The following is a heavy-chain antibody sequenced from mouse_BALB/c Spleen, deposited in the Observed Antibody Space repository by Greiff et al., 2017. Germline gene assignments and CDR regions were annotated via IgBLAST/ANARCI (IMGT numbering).Heavy chain of an antibody. CDR1: GFTFSSYT. CDR3: ARQLTGYFDY. CDR2: ISNGGGST. D-gene: IGHD4-1*01. J-gene: IGHJ2*01. Sequence: EVQRVESGGGLVQPGGSLKLSCAASGFTFSSYTMSWVRQTPEKRLEWVAYISNGGGSTYYPDTVKGRFTISRDNAKNTLYLQMSSLKSEDTAMYYCARQLTGYFDYWGQGTTLTVSS. V-gene: IGHV5-12-2*01.